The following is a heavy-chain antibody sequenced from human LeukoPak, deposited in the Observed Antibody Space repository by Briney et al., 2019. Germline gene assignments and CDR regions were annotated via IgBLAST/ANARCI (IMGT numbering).Heavy chain of an antibody. CDR3: AKNVPNSYPGGD. Sequence: GGSLRLSCAASGFTFSSYAMSWVRQAPGKGLEWVSAISGSGGSTYYADSVKGRFTISRDNSKNTLYLQTTTLRAEDTAVYYCAKNVPNSYPGGDWGLGTLVTVSS. CDR2: ISGSGGST. J-gene: IGHJ4*02. CDR1: GFTFSSYA. V-gene: IGHV3-23*01. D-gene: IGHD2-8*02.